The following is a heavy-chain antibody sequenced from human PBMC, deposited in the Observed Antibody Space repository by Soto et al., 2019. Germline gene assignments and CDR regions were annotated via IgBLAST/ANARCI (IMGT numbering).Heavy chain of an antibody. D-gene: IGHD6-19*01. CDR2: ISSTTNYI. J-gene: IGHJ4*02. CDR3: ARGPNTAVAGRFDY. V-gene: IGHV3-21*01. Sequence: LRLSCAASGFTFTRYSMNWVRQAPGKGLEWVSSISSTTNYIYYADSVKGRFTVSRDNAENSLYLQMNSLRDEDTAVYYCARGPNTAVAGRFDYWGQGTLVTVSS. CDR1: GFTFTRYS.